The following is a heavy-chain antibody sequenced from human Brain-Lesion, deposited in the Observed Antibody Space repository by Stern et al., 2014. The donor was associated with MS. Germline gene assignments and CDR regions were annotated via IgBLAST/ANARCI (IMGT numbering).Heavy chain of an antibody. V-gene: IGHV4-61*02. CDR1: GGPISSHSYY. CDR2: IYASGNT. J-gene: IGHJ4*02. CDR3: ARDYGDLEFDL. Sequence: VQLVESGPGLVKPSQTLSLTCTVSGGPISSHSYYWSWIRQPAGKGLEWIGRIYASGNTNYTPPLKSRVPISVDPSKTQLSLRLSSVTASDTAVYYCARDYGDLEFDLWGQGTLVTVSS. D-gene: IGHD4-17*01.